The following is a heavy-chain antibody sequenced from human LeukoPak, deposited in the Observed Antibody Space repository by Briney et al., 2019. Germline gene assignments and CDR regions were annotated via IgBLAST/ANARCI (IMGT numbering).Heavy chain of an antibody. Sequence: SETLSLTCTVSGGSISSYYWSWIRQPPGKGLEWIGYNYYSGSTKYNPSLKSRVTISVDTSKNQFSLKLSSVTAADTAVYYCARAPPYYDILTGYWRYYGMDVWGQGTTVTVSS. V-gene: IGHV4-59*01. CDR3: ARAPPYYDILTGYWRYYGMDV. J-gene: IGHJ6*02. CDR1: GGSISSYY. D-gene: IGHD3-9*01. CDR2: NYYSGST.